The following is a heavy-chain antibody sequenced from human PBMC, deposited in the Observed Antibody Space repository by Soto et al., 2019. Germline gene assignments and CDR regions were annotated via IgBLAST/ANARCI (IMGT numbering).Heavy chain of an antibody. Sequence: GGSLRLSCAAPKFTFGDLGLSWVRQSPGRGLEWVSTISRDEDNTHYADSVNGRFTISKDRSTNTLHLHMASLGVEDTAIYYCVSWVSAHFDYWGQGALVTVSS. CDR3: VSWVSAHFDY. J-gene: IGHJ4*02. CDR2: ISRDEDNT. V-gene: IGHV3-23*01. CDR1: KFTFGDLG. D-gene: IGHD2-8*01.